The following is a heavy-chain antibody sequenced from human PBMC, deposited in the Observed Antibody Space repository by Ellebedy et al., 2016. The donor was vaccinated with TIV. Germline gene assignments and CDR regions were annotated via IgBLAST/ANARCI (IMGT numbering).Heavy chain of an antibody. J-gene: IGHJ3*02. CDR1: GFTFSNYA. CDR2: IVGSGVST. V-gene: IGHV3-23*01. D-gene: IGHD2-2*02. CDR3: AKDRYCSTTGCYTLSPHDAFDI. Sequence: GGSLRLSXAASGFTFSNYAMSWVRQAPGKGLEWVSVIVGSGVSTYYADSVKGRFTISRDNSKNTLYLQMNSLRAEDTAVYSCAKDRYCSTTGCYTLSPHDAFDIWGQGTMVIVSS.